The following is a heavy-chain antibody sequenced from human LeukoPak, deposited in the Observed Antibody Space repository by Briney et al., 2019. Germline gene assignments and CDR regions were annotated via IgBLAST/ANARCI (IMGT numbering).Heavy chain of an antibody. V-gene: IGHV3-23*01. CDR2: ISGSGGST. D-gene: IGHD3-22*01. Sequence: PGGSLRLSCAASGFTFSSYAMSWVRQAPGKGLEWVSAISGSGGSTYYADSVKGRFTISRDNSKNTLYLQMNSLRAEDTAVYYCAKGAHYYDSSGYYSGYFQHWGQGTLVTVSS. CDR3: AKGAHYYDSSGYYSGYFQH. J-gene: IGHJ1*01. CDR1: GFTFSSYA.